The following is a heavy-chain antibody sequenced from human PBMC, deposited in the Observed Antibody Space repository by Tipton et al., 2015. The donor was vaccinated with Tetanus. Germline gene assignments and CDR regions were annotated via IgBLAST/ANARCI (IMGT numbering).Heavy chain of an antibody. CDR1: GFPFHSYY. Sequence: SLRLSCATSGFPFHSYYMAWVRQAPGKGLEWISYIGDAPTVIQYADSVRGRFTVSRDNADNSLFLQMTGLTHNDTAVYFCARVIRRSMIGYGVFDSWGQGTLVAVSS. V-gene: IGHV3-48*02. CDR3: ARVIRRSMIGYGVFDS. J-gene: IGHJ4*02. D-gene: IGHD4-17*01. CDR2: IGDAPTVI.